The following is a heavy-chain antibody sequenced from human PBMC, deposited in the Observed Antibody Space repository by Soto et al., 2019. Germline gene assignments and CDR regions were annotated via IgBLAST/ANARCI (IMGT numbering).Heavy chain of an antibody. CDR2: IIPIFGTA. J-gene: IGHJ5*02. V-gene: IGHV1-69*06. D-gene: IGHD6-6*01. CDR1: GGTFSSYA. Sequence: SVKVSCKASGGTFSSYAISWVRQAPGQGLEWMRGIIPIFGTANYAQKFQGRVTITADKSTSTAYMELSSLRSEDTAVYYCARDGLEYSSSGGWFDPWGQGTLVTVSS. CDR3: ARDGLEYSSSGGWFDP.